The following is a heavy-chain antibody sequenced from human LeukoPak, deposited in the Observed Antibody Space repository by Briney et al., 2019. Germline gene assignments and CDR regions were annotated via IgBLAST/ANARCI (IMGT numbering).Heavy chain of an antibody. V-gene: IGHV4-34*01. Sequence: SETLSLTCAVYGGSFSGYYWSWIRQPPGKGLEWIGEINHSGSTNYNPSLKSRVTISVDTSKNQFSLKLSSVTAADTAVYYCARTYDFWSGYSNYGMDVWGQGTTVTVSS. J-gene: IGHJ6*02. D-gene: IGHD3-3*01. CDR3: ARTYDFWSGYSNYGMDV. CDR1: GGSFSGYY. CDR2: INHSGST.